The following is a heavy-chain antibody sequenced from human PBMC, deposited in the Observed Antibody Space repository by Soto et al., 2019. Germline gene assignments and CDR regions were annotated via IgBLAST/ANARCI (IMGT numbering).Heavy chain of an antibody. Sequence: SVKVSCKAAGGTFSSYTISWVRQAPGQGLEWMGRIIPILGIANYAQKFQGRVTITADNSKNTLYLQMNSLRAEDTAVYYCARDLGSSWYPEYFQHWGQGTLVTVSS. J-gene: IGHJ1*01. CDR1: GGTFSSYT. D-gene: IGHD6-13*01. CDR2: IIPILGIA. V-gene: IGHV1-69*04. CDR3: ARDLGSSWYPEYFQH.